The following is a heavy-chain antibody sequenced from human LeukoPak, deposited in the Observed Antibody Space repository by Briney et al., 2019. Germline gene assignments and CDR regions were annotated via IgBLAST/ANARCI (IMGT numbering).Heavy chain of an antibody. CDR2: INHSGST. Sequence: SETLSLTCAVYGGSFSGYYWSWIRQPPGKGLEWIGEINHSGSTNYNPSLKSRVTISVDTSKNQFPLKLSSVTAADTAVYYCARRGGAAAGFDYWGQGTLVTVSS. D-gene: IGHD6-13*01. CDR1: GGSFSGYY. V-gene: IGHV4-34*01. CDR3: ARRGGAAAGFDY. J-gene: IGHJ4*02.